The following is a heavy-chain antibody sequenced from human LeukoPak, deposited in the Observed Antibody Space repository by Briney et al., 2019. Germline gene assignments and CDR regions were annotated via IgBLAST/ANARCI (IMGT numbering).Heavy chain of an antibody. D-gene: IGHD3-10*01. V-gene: IGHV3-30*18. CDR3: AKDIRNAPFGGPGKY. Sequence: GGSLRLSCAASGFTFSTYAMHWVRQAPGKGLEWVAVISYDGSDKYYADSVKGRFTISRDNSKNTLYLQMNSLRAEDTAVYYWAKDIRNAPFGGPGKYWGQGALVTVAS. J-gene: IGHJ4*02. CDR2: ISYDGSDK. CDR1: GFTFSTYA.